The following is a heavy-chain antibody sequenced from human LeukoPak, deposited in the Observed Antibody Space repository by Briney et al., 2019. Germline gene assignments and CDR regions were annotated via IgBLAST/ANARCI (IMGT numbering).Heavy chain of an antibody. Sequence: KPSETLSLTCTVSGGSISNYYWTWIRQPPGKGLEWIGYIYYSGTTNYNPSLKSRVTISVDTSKNKFSLKLRSVTAADTAVYYCARVCGGDCYPLGFDPWGQGTLVTVSS. CDR1: GGSISNYY. CDR3: ARVCGGDCYPLGFDP. V-gene: IGHV4-59*01. D-gene: IGHD2-21*02. CDR2: IYYSGTT. J-gene: IGHJ5*02.